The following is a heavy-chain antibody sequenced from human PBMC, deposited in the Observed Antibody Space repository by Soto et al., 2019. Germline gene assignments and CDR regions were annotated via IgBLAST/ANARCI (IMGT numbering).Heavy chain of an antibody. V-gene: IGHV3-21*01. J-gene: IGHJ6*02. CDR1: GFTFSSYS. Sequence: EVQLVESGGGLVKPGGSLRLSCAASGFTFSSYSMNWVRQAPGKGLEWVSSISSSSSYIYYADSVKGRFTISRDNAKNSLYLQMNSLGAEDTAVYYCARTTVTTRDYYYGMDVWGQGTTVTVSS. CDR3: ARTTVTTRDYYYGMDV. CDR2: ISSSSSYI. D-gene: IGHD4-4*01.